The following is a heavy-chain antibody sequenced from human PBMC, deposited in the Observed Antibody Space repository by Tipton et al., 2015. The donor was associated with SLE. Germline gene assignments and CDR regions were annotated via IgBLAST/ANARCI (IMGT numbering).Heavy chain of an antibody. V-gene: IGHV4-31*03. CDR2: IFYSGKT. Sequence: TLSLTCTVSGGSIVNAGCFWAWIRQHPGKGLEYIGSIFYSGKTYYNSSLESRVTLSIDTSNNQFSLRLTSVTAADTAVYYCARDNRHFGESVAGHSDVDVWGQGMMVTVSS. D-gene: IGHD3-10*01. J-gene: IGHJ3*01. CDR3: ARDNRHFGESVAGHSDVDV. CDR1: GGSIVNAGCF.